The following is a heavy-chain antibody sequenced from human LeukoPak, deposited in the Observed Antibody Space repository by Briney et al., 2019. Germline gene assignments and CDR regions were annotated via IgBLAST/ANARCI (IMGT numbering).Heavy chain of an antibody. J-gene: IGHJ6*02. CDR1: GGSISSYY. D-gene: IGHD4-17*01. CDR3: AREQRTTVFDYYGMDV. V-gene: IGHV4-59*01. Sequence: SETLSLTCTVPGGSISSYYWSWIRQPPGKGLEWIGYIYYSGSTNYNPSLKSRVTISVDTSKNQFSLKLSSVTAADTAVYYCAREQRTTVFDYYGMDVWGQGTTVTVSS. CDR2: IYYSGST.